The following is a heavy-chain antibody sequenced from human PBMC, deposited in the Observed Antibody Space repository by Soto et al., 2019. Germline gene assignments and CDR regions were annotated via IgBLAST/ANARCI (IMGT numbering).Heavy chain of an antibody. CDR3: TSPKTKLGFYSYNGIDV. D-gene: IGHD1-7*01. CDR2: IRSKTNNYAT. J-gene: IGHJ6*02. CDR1: GLTFSDSA. V-gene: IGHV3-73*02. Sequence: EVQLVESGGGLVQPGGSLKLSCAASGLTFSDSAIHWVRQASGKGLEWVGRIRSKTNNYATTYAASVKGRFTISRDDSKNTAYLQNNSLKTEDTAVYYCTSPKTKLGFYSYNGIDVWGQWTTVNVS.